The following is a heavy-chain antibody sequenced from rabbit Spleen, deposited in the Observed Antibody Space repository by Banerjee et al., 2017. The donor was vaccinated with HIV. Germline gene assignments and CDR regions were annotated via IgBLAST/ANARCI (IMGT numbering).Heavy chain of an antibody. V-gene: IGHV1S40*01. CDR1: GFSFSDKAV. J-gene: IGHJ4*01. CDR3: ARGSATMTMVITGFYLSL. D-gene: IGHD2-1*01. CDR2: IYPGSSGST. Sequence: QSLEESGGDLVKPGASLTLTCTASGFSFSDKAVMCWVRQAPGKGLEWIACIYPGSSGSTYYANWAKGRLTVSKASSTTVTLQMTSLTVADTAIYFCARGSATMTMVITGFYLSLWGPGTLVTVS.